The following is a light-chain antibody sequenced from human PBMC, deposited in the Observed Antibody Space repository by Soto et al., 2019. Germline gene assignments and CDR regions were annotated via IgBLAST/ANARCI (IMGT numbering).Light chain of an antibody. J-gene: IGKJ5*01. V-gene: IGKV3-15*01. Sequence: EIVLTESPATLSLSPGERATLSXRASQSVSSYLAWYQQKPGQAPRLXXYDTSTRATGIPARFSGSGSGSEFTLTISSLQSEDFAVYYCQQYNDWPPSTFGQGTRLEIK. CDR3: QQYNDWPPST. CDR1: QSVSSY. CDR2: DTS.